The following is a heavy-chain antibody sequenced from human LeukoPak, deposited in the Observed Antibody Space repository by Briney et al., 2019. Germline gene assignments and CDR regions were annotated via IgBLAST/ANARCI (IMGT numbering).Heavy chain of an antibody. V-gene: IGHV4-31*03. CDR1: GVSVSDGRYY. CDR2: KYYSGSA. Sequence: PSETLSLTCNVSGVSVSDGRYYWTWIRQHPGKGLEWIGYKYYSGSAKYNPSLKSRLTISIDTSKNQFSLQLSSVTAVDTATYYCATPYCSSISCLDVFNMWGQGTRVTVSS. J-gene: IGHJ3*02. D-gene: IGHD2-2*01. CDR3: ATPYCSSISCLDVFNM.